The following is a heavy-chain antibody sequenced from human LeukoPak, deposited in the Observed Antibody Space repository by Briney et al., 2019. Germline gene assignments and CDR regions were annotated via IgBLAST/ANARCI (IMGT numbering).Heavy chain of an antibody. CDR2: IYTSGST. CDR1: GGSISTYY. J-gene: IGHJ4*02. CDR3: ARDLGGSYYPYYFDY. D-gene: IGHD1-26*01. Sequence: SETLSLTCTVSGGSISTYYWSWIRQPAGKGLEWIGRIYTSGSTNYNPSLKSRVTMSLDTSKNQFSLKLSSVTAADTAVYYCARDLGGSYYPYYFDYWGQGTLVTVSP. V-gene: IGHV4-4*07.